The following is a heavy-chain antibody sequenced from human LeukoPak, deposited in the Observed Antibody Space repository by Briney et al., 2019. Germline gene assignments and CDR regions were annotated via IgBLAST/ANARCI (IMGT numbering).Heavy chain of an antibody. V-gene: IGHV1-2*02. J-gene: IGHJ4*02. D-gene: IGHD1-1*01. CDR3: AREGAPQLSSYFDH. CDR1: GYTFTAYY. CDR2: INPNTGGT. Sequence: GASVKVSCKASGYTFTAYYIHWVRQAPGQGLEWMEWINPNTGGTNFAQRFQGRVTMTRDTSINTAYMELSSLRSDDTAMYYCAREGAPQLSSYFDHWGQGTLVTVSS.